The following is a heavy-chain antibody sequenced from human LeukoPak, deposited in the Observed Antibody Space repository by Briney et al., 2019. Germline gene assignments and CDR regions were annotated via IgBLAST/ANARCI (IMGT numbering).Heavy chain of an antibody. J-gene: IGHJ6*03. Sequence: GGSLRLSCAASGFTFSSYGMHWVRQAPGKGLEWVAVISYDGSNKYYADSVKGRFTISRDNSKNTLYLQMNSLRAEDTAVYYCARRTTVTPDYYYYMDVWGKGTTVTVSS. CDR2: ISYDGSNK. CDR1: GFTFSSYG. D-gene: IGHD4-11*01. V-gene: IGHV3-30*03. CDR3: ARRTTVTPDYYYYMDV.